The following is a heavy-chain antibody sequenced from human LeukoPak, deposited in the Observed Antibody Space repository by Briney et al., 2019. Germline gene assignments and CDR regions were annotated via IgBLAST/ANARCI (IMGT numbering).Heavy chain of an antibody. V-gene: IGHV6-1*01. J-gene: IGHJ4*02. CDR2: TYYRSKWFN. CDR3: ARSKGHLDS. CDR1: GDSVSSNSAA. Sequence: SQTLSLTCAISGDSVSSNSAAWNWIRQSPSRGLEWLGTTYYRSKWFNDYAASVRSRITIKPDTPNNQFTLQLNSVTPEGTAMYFCARSKGHLDSWGQGTLVTVSS.